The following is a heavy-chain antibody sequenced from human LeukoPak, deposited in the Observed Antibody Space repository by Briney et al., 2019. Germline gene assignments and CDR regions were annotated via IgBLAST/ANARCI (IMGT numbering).Heavy chain of an antibody. CDR2: MNPNSGNT. CDR1: GYTFTSYD. CDR3: ATRPPGDYPYFDY. Sequence: ASVKVSCKASGYTFTSYDINWVRQATGQGLEWMGWMNPNSGNTGYAQKFQGRVTITRNTPISTAYMELSSLRSEDTAVYYCATRPPGDYPYFDYWGQGTLVTVSS. V-gene: IGHV1-8*03. D-gene: IGHD4-17*01. J-gene: IGHJ4*02.